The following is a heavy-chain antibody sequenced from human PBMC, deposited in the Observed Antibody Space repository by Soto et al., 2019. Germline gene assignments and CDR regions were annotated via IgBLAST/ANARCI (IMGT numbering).Heavy chain of an antibody. Sequence: QVQLVQSGAEVKKPGSSVKVSCKASGGTFSSYAISWVRQAPGQGLEWMGGIIPIFGTANYAQKFQGRVTITADESTSTAYMELSSLRSEDTAVYYCAKAGSGYYTRGYYYYGMDVWGQGTTVTVSS. CDR3: AKAGSGYYTRGYYYYGMDV. CDR2: IIPIFGTA. D-gene: IGHD3-3*01. J-gene: IGHJ6*02. V-gene: IGHV1-69*01. CDR1: GGTFSSYA.